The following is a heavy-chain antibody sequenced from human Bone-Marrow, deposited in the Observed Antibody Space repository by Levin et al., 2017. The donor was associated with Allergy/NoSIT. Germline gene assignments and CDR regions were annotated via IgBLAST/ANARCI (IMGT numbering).Heavy chain of an antibody. Sequence: AGGSLRLSCVASGFTFNAYAMNWVRRAPGKGLEWVSAMSGTTGSHYYADSVKGRFTISRDSSMNTLFLQMDSLRVEDTATYYCAKGTTVYFYYNGMDAWGQGTTVTVFS. V-gene: IGHV3-23*01. J-gene: IGHJ6*02. D-gene: IGHD2/OR15-2a*01. CDR3: AKGTTVYFYYNGMDA. CDR1: GFTFNAYA. CDR2: MSGTTGSH.